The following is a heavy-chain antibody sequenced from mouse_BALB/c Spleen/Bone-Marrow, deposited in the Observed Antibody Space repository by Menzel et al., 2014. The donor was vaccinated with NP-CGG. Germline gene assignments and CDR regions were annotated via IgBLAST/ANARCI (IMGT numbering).Heavy chain of an antibody. Sequence: QVHVKQSGAELVMPGASVKMSCKASGHTFTDYWMHWVKQRPGQGLEWIGAIDTSGSYTSYNQKFKGKATLTVDKSSSTAYMQLSSLTSEDSAVYYCARSDYRFDPLPYWGQGTLVTVSA. CDR3: ARSDYRFDPLPY. V-gene: IGHV1-69*01. CDR1: GHTFTDYW. D-gene: IGHD2-14*01. J-gene: IGHJ3*01. CDR2: IDTSGSYT.